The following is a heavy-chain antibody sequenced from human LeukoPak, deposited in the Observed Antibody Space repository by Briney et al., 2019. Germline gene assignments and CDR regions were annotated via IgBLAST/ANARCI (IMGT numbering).Heavy chain of an antibody. J-gene: IGHJ4*02. CDR3: TRLGDCSSTSCYGY. V-gene: IGHV3-73*01. CDR1: GFTFSGSA. D-gene: IGHD2-2*01. Sequence: GGSLRLSCAASGFTFSGSAMHWVRQASGKGLEWVGRIRSKANSYATAYAASVKGRFTISRDDSKNTAYLQMNSLKTEDTAVYYCTRLGDCSSTSCYGYWGQGTLVTVPS. CDR2: IRSKANSYAT.